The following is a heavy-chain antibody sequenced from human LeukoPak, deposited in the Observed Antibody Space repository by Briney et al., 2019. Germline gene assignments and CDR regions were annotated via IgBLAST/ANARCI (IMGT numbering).Heavy chain of an antibody. J-gene: IGHJ4*02. CDR3: AIHTELYFFDY. CDR1: GGSNSSNNDY. D-gene: IGHD3-10*01. V-gene: IGHV4-39*01. CDR2: AFYSGST. Sequence: PSETLSHTRTVSGGSNSSNNDYGGWIRQPPGKGLEWIGSAFYSGSTYYTPSLKSRVTISADTSKNKVSLTLSSVTAADTAVYFCAIHTELYFFDYWGQGTLVTVSS.